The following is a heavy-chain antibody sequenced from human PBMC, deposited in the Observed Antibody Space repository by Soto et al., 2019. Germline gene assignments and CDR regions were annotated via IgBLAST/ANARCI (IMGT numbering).Heavy chain of an antibody. J-gene: IGHJ5*02. CDR2: ISGSGGST. D-gene: IGHD3-10*01. Sequence: GGSLRLSCAASGFTFSSYAMSWVRQAPGKGLEWVSAISGSGGSTYYADSVKGRFTISRDNSKNTLYLQMNSLRAEDTAVYYCARRGSGSPNNWFDPWGQGTLVTVSS. CDR1: GFTFSSYA. V-gene: IGHV3-23*01. CDR3: ARRGSGSPNNWFDP.